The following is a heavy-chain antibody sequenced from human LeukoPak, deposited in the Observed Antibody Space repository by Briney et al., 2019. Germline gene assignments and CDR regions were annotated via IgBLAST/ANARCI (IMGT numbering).Heavy chain of an antibody. CDR3: AELGITMIGGV. CDR1: GFTFSTYR. J-gene: IGHJ6*04. V-gene: IGHV3-7*01. CDR2: IKQDGSEK. Sequence: GGSLRLSCAASGFTFSTYRMSWVRQAPGKGLERVANIKQDGSEKHYVDSVKGRFTISRDNAKNSLYLQMSSLGAEDTAVYYCAELGITMIGGVWGKGTTVTISS. D-gene: IGHD3-10*02.